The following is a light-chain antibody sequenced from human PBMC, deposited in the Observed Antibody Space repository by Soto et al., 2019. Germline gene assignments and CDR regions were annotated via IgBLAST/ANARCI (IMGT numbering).Light chain of an antibody. J-gene: IGLJ1*01. CDR2: DVS. CDR1: SSDVGDYNY. CDR3: SSYASSSTLDV. Sequence: QSVLTQPASVSGSPGQSITISCTGTSSDVGDYNYVSWFQQHPGKAPKLMIYDVSNRPSGVSNRFSGSKSGNTASLTISGLQAEDEAHYYCSSYASSSTLDVFGTGTKVTVL. V-gene: IGLV2-14*03.